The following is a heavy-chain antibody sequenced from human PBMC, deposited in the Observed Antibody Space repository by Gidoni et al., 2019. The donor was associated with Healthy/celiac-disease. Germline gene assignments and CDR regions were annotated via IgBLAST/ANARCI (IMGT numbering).Heavy chain of an antibody. V-gene: IGHV1-69*01. CDR3: ARGYYYGSGTPQDYYYYYGMDV. CDR2: IIPIFGTA. CDR1: GGTFSSYA. J-gene: IGHJ6*02. Sequence: QVQLVQSGAEVKKPGSSVKVSCKASGGTFSSYAISWVRQAPGQGLEWMGGIIPIFGTANYAQKFQGRVTITADESTSTAYMELSSLRSEDTAVYYCARGYYYGSGTPQDYYYYYGMDVWGQGTTVTVSS. D-gene: IGHD3-10*01.